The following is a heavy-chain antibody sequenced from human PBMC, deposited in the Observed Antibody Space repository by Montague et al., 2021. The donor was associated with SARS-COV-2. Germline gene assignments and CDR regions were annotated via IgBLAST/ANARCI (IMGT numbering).Heavy chain of an antibody. V-gene: IGHV4-39*01. J-gene: IGHJ4*02. CDR2: FYFGGKF. Sequence: SETLSLTCSVSGNSLSNSRYFWGWIRQPPRKGLEWIGSFYFGGKFLYNSSLESRVTISVDTSKNQFSLQLSSVTASDTAVYYCARHLNYRDYGGDDYWGQGTLVTVSS. D-gene: IGHD4-17*01. CDR1: GNSLSNSRYF. CDR3: ARHLNYRDYGGDDY.